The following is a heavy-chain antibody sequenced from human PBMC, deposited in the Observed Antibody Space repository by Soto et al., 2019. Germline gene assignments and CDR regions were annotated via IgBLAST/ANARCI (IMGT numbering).Heavy chain of an antibody. Sequence: GGSLRLSCAASQFSFSSYWMHWVRQVPGKGPAWVSRINHDGSRTEYADSVKGRFTISRDNTNNTLYLQMNSLRVEDTAMYYCVREPWGFSGTWYDYWGQGTLVTVSS. J-gene: IGHJ4*02. CDR3: VREPWGFSGTWYDY. V-gene: IGHV3-74*01. CDR1: QFSFSSYW. CDR2: INHDGSRT. D-gene: IGHD6-13*01.